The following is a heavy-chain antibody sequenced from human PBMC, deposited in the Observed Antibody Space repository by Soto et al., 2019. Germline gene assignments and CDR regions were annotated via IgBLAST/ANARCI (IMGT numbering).Heavy chain of an antibody. CDR2: VYHTGDT. CDR1: GGTVASSHW. D-gene: IGHD2-21*02. J-gene: IGHJ5*02. CDR3: AREIVTAGGNNYFDP. Sequence: SETLSLTCGVSGGTVASSHWWSWVRQSPGRGLEWIGNVYHTGDTNFNPSLQSRVTFSVDKSNNQFSLRLTSVTAADTAVYFCAREIVTAGGNNYFDPWGPGTMVTVSS. V-gene: IGHV4-4*02.